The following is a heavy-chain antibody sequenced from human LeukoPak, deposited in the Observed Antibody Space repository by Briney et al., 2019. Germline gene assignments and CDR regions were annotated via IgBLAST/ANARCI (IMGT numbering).Heavy chain of an antibody. CDR1: GGSFSGYY. V-gene: IGHV4-34*01. Sequence: SETLSLTCAVYGGSFSGYYWSWIRQPPGKGLEWIGEINHSGSTNYNPSLKSRVTISVDTSKNQFSLKLSSVTAADTAVYYCARRDYGDYGGEYWFDPWGQGTLVTVSS. J-gene: IGHJ5*02. CDR3: ARRDYGDYGGEYWFDP. CDR2: INHSGST. D-gene: IGHD4-17*01.